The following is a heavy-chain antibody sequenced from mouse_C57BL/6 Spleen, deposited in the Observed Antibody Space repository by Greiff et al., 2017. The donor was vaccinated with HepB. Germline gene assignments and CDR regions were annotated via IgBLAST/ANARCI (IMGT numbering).Heavy chain of an antibody. CDR1: GYAFSSSW. V-gene: IGHV1-82*01. J-gene: IGHJ2*01. CDR2: IYPGDGDT. Sequence: QVQLQQSGPELVKPGASVKISCKASGYAFSSSWMNWVKQRPGKGLEWIGRIYPGDGDTNYNGKFKGKATLTADKSSSTAYMQLSSLTSEDSAVYFCARGRYYSNDGDYWGQGTTLTVSS. CDR3: ARGRYYSNDGDY. D-gene: IGHD2-5*01.